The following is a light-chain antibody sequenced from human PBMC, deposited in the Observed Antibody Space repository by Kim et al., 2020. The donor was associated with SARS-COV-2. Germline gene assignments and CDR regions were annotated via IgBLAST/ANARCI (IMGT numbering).Light chain of an antibody. V-gene: IGLV3-21*03. Sequence: APGMTGISTCRRNNIGSKSVHWYQQKPRLTAVLVFFDDSDRPSLIPERFSGSNSGNSATLTSSRVEDGDEADYYCQVWDSSSDHVVFGGVTQLTVL. J-gene: IGLJ2*01. CDR3: QVWDSSSDHVV. CDR1: NIGSKS. CDR2: DDS.